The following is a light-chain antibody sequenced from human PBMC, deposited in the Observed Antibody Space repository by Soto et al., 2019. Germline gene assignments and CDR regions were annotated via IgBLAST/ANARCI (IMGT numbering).Light chain of an antibody. V-gene: IGKV3-15*01. CDR1: QSVSSN. CDR3: QQYNNWPPWT. J-gene: IGKJ1*01. Sequence: EIVLTQSPATLSVSPGEKATLSRRASQSVSSNLAWYQQKPGQAPRLLIYGASTRATGIPARFSGSGSGTEFTLTISGLQSEDFAVYYCQQYNNWPPWTFGQGTKVDIK. CDR2: GAS.